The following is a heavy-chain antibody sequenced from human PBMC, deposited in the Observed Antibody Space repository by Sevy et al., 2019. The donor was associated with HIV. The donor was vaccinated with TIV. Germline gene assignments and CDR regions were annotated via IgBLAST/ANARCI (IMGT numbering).Heavy chain of an antibody. CDR2: ITNSGTTK. V-gene: IGHV3-48*03. Sequence: GGSLRLSCTASGFPFSSYEMNWVRQAPGKGLEWVSYITNSGTTKYYSDSVRGRFTISRDNARNSLHLQMNSLRAEDTAVYYCARDLWTYSSSWPHYYYYGMDVWGQGTTVTVSS. CDR1: GFPFSSYE. CDR3: ARDLWTYSSSWPHYYYYGMDV. J-gene: IGHJ6*02. D-gene: IGHD6-13*01.